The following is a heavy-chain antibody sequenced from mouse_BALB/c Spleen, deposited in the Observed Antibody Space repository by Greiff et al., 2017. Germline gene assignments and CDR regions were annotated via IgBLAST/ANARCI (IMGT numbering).Heavy chain of an antibody. D-gene: IGHD1-1*01. Sequence: QVQLQQSGAELAKPGASVKMSCKASGYTFTSYWMHWVKQRPGQGLEWIGYINPSTGYTEYNQKFKDKATLTADKSSSTAYMQLSSLTSEDSAVYYCARRTNYYGSTSFAYWGQGTLVTVSA. V-gene: IGHV1-7*01. CDR1: GYTFTSYW. CDR2: INPSTGYT. CDR3: ARRTNYYGSTSFAY. J-gene: IGHJ3*01.